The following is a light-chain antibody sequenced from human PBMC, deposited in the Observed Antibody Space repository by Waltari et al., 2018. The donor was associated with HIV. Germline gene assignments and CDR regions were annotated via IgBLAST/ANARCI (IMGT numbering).Light chain of an antibody. CDR2: DAS. J-gene: IGKJ4*01. CDR3: QQRHSFRST. CDR1: QYIEHL. Sequence: EIVLTQSPATLSLSPGERDTLSCRSSQYIEHLLAWYQQKPGQAPRLFVYDASKMASGVPTRFTGSGSVTDFTLTIDNLEPEDFALYFCQQRHSFRSTFGGGSKVE. V-gene: IGKV3-11*01.